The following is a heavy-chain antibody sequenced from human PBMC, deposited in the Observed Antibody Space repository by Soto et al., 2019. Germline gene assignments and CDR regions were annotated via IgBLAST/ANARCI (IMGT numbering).Heavy chain of an antibody. J-gene: IGHJ4*02. CDR2: ISYSGST. CDR3: ARVPTTYGDYDY. V-gene: IGHV4-61*01. CDR1: GGSVSSGSYY. D-gene: IGHD4-17*01. Sequence: SETLSLTCTVSGGSVSSGSYYWSWIRQPPGKGLEWIGYISYSGSTNYNPSLKSRVTISVDTSKNQFSLKLSSVTAADTAVYYCARVPTTYGDYDYWGQGTLVTVS.